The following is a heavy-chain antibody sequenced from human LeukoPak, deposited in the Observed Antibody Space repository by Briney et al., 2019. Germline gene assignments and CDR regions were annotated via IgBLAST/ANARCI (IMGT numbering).Heavy chain of an antibody. CDR1: GFTFSSYG. V-gene: IGHV3-30*02. CDR3: ARELSSSWCFDY. Sequence: GGSLRLSCAASGFTFSSYGMHWVRQAPGKGLEWVAFIRYDGSKKYYADSVKGRFTISRDNAKNSLYLQMNSLRAEDTALYYCARELSSSWCFDYWGQGTLVTVSS. CDR2: IRYDGSKK. J-gene: IGHJ4*02. D-gene: IGHD6-13*01.